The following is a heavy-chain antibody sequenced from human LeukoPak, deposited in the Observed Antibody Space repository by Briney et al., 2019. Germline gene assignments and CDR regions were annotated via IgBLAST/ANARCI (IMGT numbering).Heavy chain of an antibody. CDR2: MNPNSGNT. D-gene: IGHD3-22*01. CDR1: GYTFNSYD. V-gene: IGHV1-8*01. Sequence: SSVKVSCKASGYTFNSYDFKWVRQAPGHGLEWMGWMNPNSGNTGYAQKFQGRVTMTRNTSISTAHMELSSLTSEATAVYYCARGLRDSSGREDFQDWGQGTLVTVSS. J-gene: IGHJ1*01. CDR3: ARGLRDSSGREDFQD.